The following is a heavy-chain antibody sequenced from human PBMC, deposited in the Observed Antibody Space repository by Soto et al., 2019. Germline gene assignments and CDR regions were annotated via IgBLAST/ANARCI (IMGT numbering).Heavy chain of an antibody. D-gene: IGHD3-9*01. V-gene: IGHV4-4*02. J-gene: IGHJ5*02. Sequence: SETLSLTCAVSGGSISSSNWWSWVRQPPGKGLEWIGEIYHSGSTNYNPSLKSRVTISVDKSKNQFSLKLSSVTAADTAVYYCARAEKSYDILTGYSGGWFDPWGQGPLVT. CDR1: GGSISSSNW. CDR2: IYHSGST. CDR3: ARAEKSYDILTGYSGGWFDP.